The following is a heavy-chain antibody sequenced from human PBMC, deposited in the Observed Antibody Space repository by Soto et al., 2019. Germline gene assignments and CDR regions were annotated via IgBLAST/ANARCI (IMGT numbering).Heavy chain of an antibody. CDR1: GDSISVSSSS. CDR3: ARERDYYYYMDV. Sequence: QLQLQESGPGLVKPSETLSLSCTVSGDSISVSSSSWGWIRQPPGKGLEWIGSIYYSGSTYSNPSLKSRVTISVDTSKNQFSLKLSSVTAADTAVYYCARERDYYYYMDVWGKGTTVTVSS. V-gene: IGHV4-39*02. J-gene: IGHJ6*03. CDR2: IYYSGST.